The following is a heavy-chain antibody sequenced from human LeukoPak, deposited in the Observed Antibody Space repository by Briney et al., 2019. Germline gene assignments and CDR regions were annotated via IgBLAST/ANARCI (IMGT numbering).Heavy chain of an antibody. J-gene: IGHJ6*02. CDR3: ARAPHYSNYGPYYYGMDV. Sequence: GGSLRLSCAASGFTFSDYYMSWIRQAPGKGLEWVSYISSSSSYTNYADSVKGRFTISRDNAKNSLYPQMNSLRAEDTAVYYCARAPHYSNYGPYYYGMDVWGQGTTVTVSS. V-gene: IGHV3-11*06. CDR2: ISSSSSYT. CDR1: GFTFSDYY. D-gene: IGHD4-11*01.